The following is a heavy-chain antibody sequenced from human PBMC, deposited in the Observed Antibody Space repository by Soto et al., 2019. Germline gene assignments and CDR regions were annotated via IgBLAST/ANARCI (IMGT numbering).Heavy chain of an antibody. CDR1: GGSISSVDYY. D-gene: IGHD1-26*01. CDR3: ARAVRGSYYDY. Sequence: SETLSLTCTVSGGSISSVDYYWSWIRQPPGKGLEWIGYIYYSGSTYYNPSLKSRVTISVDTSKNQFSLKLSSVTAADTAVYYCARAVRGSYYDYWGQGTLVTVSS. V-gene: IGHV4-30-4*01. CDR2: IYYSGST. J-gene: IGHJ4*02.